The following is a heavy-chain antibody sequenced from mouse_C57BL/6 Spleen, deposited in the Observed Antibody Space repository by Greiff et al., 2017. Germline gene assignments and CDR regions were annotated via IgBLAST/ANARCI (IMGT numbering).Heavy chain of an antibody. J-gene: IGHJ3*01. V-gene: IGHV14-1*01. D-gene: IGHD2-3*01. Sequence: EVQLQQSGAELVRPGASVKLSCTASGFNIKDYYMHWVKQRPEQGLAWIGRIDPEDGDTEYAPKFQGKATMTADTSSNTAYLQLSSLTSEDTAVYYCTRDSYDGYSAWFAYWGQGTLVTVSA. CDR2: IDPEDGDT. CDR3: TRDSYDGYSAWFAY. CDR1: GFNIKDYY.